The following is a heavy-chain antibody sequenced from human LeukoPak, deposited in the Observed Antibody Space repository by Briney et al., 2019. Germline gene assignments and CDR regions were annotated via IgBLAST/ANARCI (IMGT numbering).Heavy chain of an antibody. CDR2: IYHSGST. Sequence: SETLSLTCTVSGGSISSGDYYWSWIRQPPGKGLEWIGEIYHSGSTNYNPSLKSRVTISVDTSKNQFSLKLSSVTAADTAVYYCARVGGSSWFNWFDPWGQGTLVTVSS. V-gene: IGHV4-61*08. J-gene: IGHJ5*02. CDR1: GGSISSGDYY. D-gene: IGHD6-13*01. CDR3: ARVGGSSWFNWFDP.